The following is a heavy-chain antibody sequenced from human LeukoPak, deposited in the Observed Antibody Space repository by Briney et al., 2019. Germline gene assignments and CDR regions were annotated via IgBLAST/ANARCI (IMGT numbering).Heavy chain of an antibody. J-gene: IGHJ4*02. CDR1: GGSISSSSYY. Sequence: SETLSLTCTVSGGSISSSSYYWGWIRQPPGKGLEWIGSIYYSGSTYYNPSLKSRVTISVDTSKNQFSLKLSSVTAADTAVYYCARLPYYDILTGRMIDYWGQGTLVTVSS. CDR2: IYYSGST. CDR3: ARLPYYDILTGRMIDY. D-gene: IGHD3-9*01. V-gene: IGHV4-39*01.